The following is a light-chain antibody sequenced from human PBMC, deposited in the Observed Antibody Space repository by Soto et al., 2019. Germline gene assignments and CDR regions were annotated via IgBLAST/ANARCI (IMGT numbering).Light chain of an antibody. Sequence: QSALTQPASVSGSPGESITISCTGTSSDVGSYNLVSWLQQHPGKAPKLMLYEGSKRPSGVSNRFSGSKSGNTASLTSSGLQAEDAADYYFCSYSGSTTLLFGGGTKLTVL. CDR2: EGS. J-gene: IGLJ2*01. CDR1: SSDVGSYNL. V-gene: IGLV2-23*01. CDR3: CSYSGSTTLL.